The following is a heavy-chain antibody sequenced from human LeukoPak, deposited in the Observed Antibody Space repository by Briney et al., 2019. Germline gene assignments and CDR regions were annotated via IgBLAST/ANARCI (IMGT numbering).Heavy chain of an antibody. Sequence: GGSLRLSCAASGFTFSSYGMHWVRQAPGKGLEWVAVIWHDGSNKYYADSVKGRFTISRDNSKNTLYLQMNSLRAEDTAVYYCARDMWLLLGGPYYYYGMDVWGQGTTVTVSS. CDR2: IWHDGSNK. J-gene: IGHJ6*02. CDR1: GFTFSSYG. D-gene: IGHD3-22*01. V-gene: IGHV3-33*01. CDR3: ARDMWLLLGGPYYYYGMDV.